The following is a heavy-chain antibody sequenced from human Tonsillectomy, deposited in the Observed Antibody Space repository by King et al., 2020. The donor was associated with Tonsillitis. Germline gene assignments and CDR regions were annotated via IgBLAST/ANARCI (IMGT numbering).Heavy chain of an antibody. D-gene: IGHD3-9*01. V-gene: IGHV1-69*01. CDR3: ARSDFDTDYYYYGMDV. Sequence: VQLVESGAEVKKPGSSVKVSCKASGGTFTRYAFSWVRQAPGQGLEWMGGIIPIFATSNNAQKFQGRVTITADVSTSTAYMELSSLRSEDTAVYYCARSDFDTDYYYYGMDVWGQGTTVTVSS. CDR1: GGTFTRYA. J-gene: IGHJ6*02. CDR2: IIPIFATS.